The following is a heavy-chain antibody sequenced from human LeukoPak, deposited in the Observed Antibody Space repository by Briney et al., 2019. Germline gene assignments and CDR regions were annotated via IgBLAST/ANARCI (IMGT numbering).Heavy chain of an antibody. J-gene: IGHJ6*03. CDR1: GGTFSSYA. Sequence: ASVKVSCKASGGTFSSYAISWVRQAPGQGLEWMGGIIPIFGTANYAQKFQGRVTITTDESTSTAYMELSSLRSEDTAVYYCARTPNGIVVPAAMRFLGYYYMDVWGKGTTVTVSS. CDR2: IIPIFGTA. CDR3: ARTPNGIVVPAAMRFLGYYYMDV. D-gene: IGHD2-2*01. V-gene: IGHV1-69*05.